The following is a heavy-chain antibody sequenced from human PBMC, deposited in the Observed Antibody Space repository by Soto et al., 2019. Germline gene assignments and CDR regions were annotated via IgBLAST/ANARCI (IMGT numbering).Heavy chain of an antibody. D-gene: IGHD3-3*01. CDR3: ARTELRFLEWLPTAFFDY. CDR2: IYHSGST. CDR1: GYSISSGYY. J-gene: IGHJ4*02. V-gene: IGHV4-38-2*01. Sequence: SETLSLTCAVSGYSISSGYYWGWIRQPPGKGLEWIGSIYHSGSTYYNPSLKSRVTISVDTSKNQFSLKLSSVTAADTAVYYCARTELRFLEWLPTAFFDYWGQGTLVTV.